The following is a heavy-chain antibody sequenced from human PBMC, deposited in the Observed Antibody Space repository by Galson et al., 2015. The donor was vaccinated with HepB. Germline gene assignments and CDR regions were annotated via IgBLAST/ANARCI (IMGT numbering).Heavy chain of an antibody. D-gene: IGHD6-19*01. J-gene: IGHJ4*02. V-gene: IGHV2-5*02. CDR3: AHRGQWLAPGYYVDY. CDR2: IYWDDDK. Sequence: PALVKPTQTLTLTCTFSGFSLSTSGVGVGWIRQPPGKALEWLALIYWDDDKRYSPSLKSRLTITKDTSKNQVVLTMTNMDPVDTATYYCAHRGQWLAPGYYVDYWGQGTLVTVSS. CDR1: GFSLSTSGVG.